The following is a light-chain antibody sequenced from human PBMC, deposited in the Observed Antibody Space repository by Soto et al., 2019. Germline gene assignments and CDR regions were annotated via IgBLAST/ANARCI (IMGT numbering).Light chain of an antibody. CDR2: GNK. Sequence: QLVLTQPPSVSGAPGHRVTISCTGSSANIGADYDVHWYQHLPGTAPKLLIYGNKNRLSGVPDRFSGSKSGTSASLAITGLQAEDEAQYYCQFYDNSLSGFVFGTGTKLTVL. CDR3: QFYDNSLSGFV. V-gene: IGLV1-40*01. J-gene: IGLJ1*01. CDR1: SANIGADYD.